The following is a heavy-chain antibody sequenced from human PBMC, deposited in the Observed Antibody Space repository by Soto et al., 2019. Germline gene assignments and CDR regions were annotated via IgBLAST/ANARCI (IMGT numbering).Heavy chain of an antibody. D-gene: IGHD6-13*01. J-gene: IGHJ4*02. V-gene: IGHV4-59*01. CDR3: ARYRREAVAGYTLDN. CDR1: GGSISSNY. CDR2: VYNSGST. Sequence: SETLSPTCTVSGGSISSNYWTWIRQPPGKGLEWIGYVYNSGSTNYNPSLKSRVTISEDTSKSQFSLKVNSMTAADTAVYYCARYRREAVAGYTLDNWGQGILVTVSS.